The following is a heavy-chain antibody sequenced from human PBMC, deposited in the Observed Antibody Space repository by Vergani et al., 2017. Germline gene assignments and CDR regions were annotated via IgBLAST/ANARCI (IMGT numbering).Heavy chain of an antibody. CDR3: ARDADDFWSGYHV. Sequence: QVQLQESGPGLVKPSETLSLTCTVSGGSISSYYWSWIRKPPGKGLEWIGYIYYSGSTNYNPSLKSRVTISVDTSKNQFSLKLSSVTAADTAVYYCARDADDFWSGYHVWGKGTTVTVSS. D-gene: IGHD3-3*01. J-gene: IGHJ6*04. V-gene: IGHV4-59*01. CDR2: IYYSGST. CDR1: GGSISSYY.